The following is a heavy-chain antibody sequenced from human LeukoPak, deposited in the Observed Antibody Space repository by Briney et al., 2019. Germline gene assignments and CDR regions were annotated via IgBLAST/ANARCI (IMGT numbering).Heavy chain of an antibody. Sequence: GGSLRLSCAASGFTFSDYYMSWIRQAPGKGLERVSYITNSDNTIYYADSVKGRFTISRDNAKNSLYLQMNSLRAEDTAVYYCARDRGVVVAAMGYYFDYWGQGTLVTVSS. D-gene: IGHD2-15*01. V-gene: IGHV3-11*01. CDR1: GFTFSDYY. CDR2: ITNSDNTI. CDR3: ARDRGVVVAAMGYYFDY. J-gene: IGHJ4*02.